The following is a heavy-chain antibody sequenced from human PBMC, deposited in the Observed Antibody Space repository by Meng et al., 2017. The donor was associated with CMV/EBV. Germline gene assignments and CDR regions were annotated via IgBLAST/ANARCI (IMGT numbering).Heavy chain of an antibody. D-gene: IGHD2-2*01. V-gene: IGHV4-34*01. CDR2: INHSGST. Sequence: ESLKISWTASGFTFGVYAMSWIRQPPGKGLEWIGEINHSGSTNYNPPLKSRVTISVDTSKNQFSLKLSSVTATDTAVYYCARVGGGCSSTSCSPIDYWGQGTLVTVSS. CDR1: GFTFGVYA. CDR3: ARVGGGCSSTSCSPIDY. J-gene: IGHJ4*02.